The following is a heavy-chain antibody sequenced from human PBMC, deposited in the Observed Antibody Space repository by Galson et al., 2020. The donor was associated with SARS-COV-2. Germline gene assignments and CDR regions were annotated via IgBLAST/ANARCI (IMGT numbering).Heavy chain of an antibody. J-gene: IGHJ6*02. Sequence: SETLSLTCAVYGGSFSGYYWSWIRQPPGKGLEWIGEINHSGSTNYNPSLKSRVTISVDTSKNQFSLKLSSVTAADTAVYYCARGGTIVVVVAATQPYDGMDVWGQGTTVTVSS. CDR3: ARGGTIVVVVAATQPYDGMDV. D-gene: IGHD2-15*01. CDR2: INHSGST. V-gene: IGHV4-34*01. CDR1: GGSFSGYY.